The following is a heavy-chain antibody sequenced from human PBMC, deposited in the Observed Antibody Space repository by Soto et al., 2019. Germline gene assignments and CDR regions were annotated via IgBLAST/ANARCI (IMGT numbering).Heavy chain of an antibody. V-gene: IGHV3-23*01. J-gene: IGHJ4*02. D-gene: IGHD6-6*01. CDR1: YX. CDR3: LSSPLDF. Sequence: YXMSWVRQAPGKGLEWVSAISGGGGNTYYADSVKGRFTISRDNFKNTVFLQMSSLRVEDTSVYYCLSSPLDFWGQGTLVTVSS. CDR2: ISGGGGNT.